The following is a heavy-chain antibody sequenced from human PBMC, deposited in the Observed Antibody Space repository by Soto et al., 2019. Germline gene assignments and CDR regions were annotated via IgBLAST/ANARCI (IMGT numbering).Heavy chain of an antibody. CDR3: ARAGYSGSPFDY. CDR2: IIPIFGTA. CDR1: GGTFSSYA. D-gene: IGHD5-12*01. Sequence: ASVKVSCKASGGTFSSYAISWVRQAPGQGLEWMGGIIPIFGTANYAQKFQGRVTITADESTSTAYMELSSLRSEDTAVYYCARAGYSGSPFDYWGQGTLVTVSS. J-gene: IGHJ4*02. V-gene: IGHV1-69*13.